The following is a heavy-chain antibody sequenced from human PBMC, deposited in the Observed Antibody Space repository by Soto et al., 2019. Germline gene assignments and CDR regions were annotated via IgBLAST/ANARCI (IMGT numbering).Heavy chain of an antibody. CDR1: GGSFSGYY. J-gene: IGHJ2*01. CDR3: ARGEHSSSSGPPYWYFDL. V-gene: IGHV4-34*01. Sequence: SETLSLTCAVYGGSFSGYYWSWIRQPPGKGLEWIGEINPSGSTNYNPSLKSRVTISVDTSKNQFSLKLSSVTAADTAVYYCARGEHSSSSGPPYWYFDLWGRGTLVTVSS. D-gene: IGHD6-6*01. CDR2: INPSGST.